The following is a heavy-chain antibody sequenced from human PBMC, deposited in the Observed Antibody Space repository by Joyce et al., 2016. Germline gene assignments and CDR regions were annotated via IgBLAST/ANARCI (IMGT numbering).Heavy chain of an antibody. D-gene: IGHD6-25*01. V-gene: IGHV3-30*18. CDR2: IYNDGIYK. CDR1: GLTLSNYG. CDR3: AKILTATYSSGWFLDY. Sequence: QVQLVESGGGVVQPGRSLRLSCAASGLTLSNYGVHWVRQAPGKGLEWVAVIYNDGIYKYYADSVKGRFTISRDNSKNTVFLEMNSLRTEDTAVYYCAKILTATYSSGWFLDYWGQGTLVTVSS. J-gene: IGHJ4*02.